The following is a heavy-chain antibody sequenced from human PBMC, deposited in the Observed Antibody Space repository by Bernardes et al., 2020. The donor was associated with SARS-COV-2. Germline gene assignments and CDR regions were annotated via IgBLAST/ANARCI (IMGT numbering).Heavy chain of an antibody. CDR1: GGSISSGGYY. CDR2: IYYSGST. V-gene: IGHV4-31*03. CDR3: ARDPYSSGLTD. J-gene: IGHJ6*02. Sequence: SETLSLTCTVSGGSISSGGYYWSWIRQHPGKGLEWIGYIYYSGSTYYNPSLKSRVTISVDTSKNQFSLKLSSVTAADTAVYYCARDPYSSGLTDWGPGTTVTVSS. D-gene: IGHD6-19*01.